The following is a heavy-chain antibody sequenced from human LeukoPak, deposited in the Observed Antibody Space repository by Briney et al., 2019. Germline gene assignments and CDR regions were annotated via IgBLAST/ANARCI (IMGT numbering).Heavy chain of an antibody. J-gene: IGHJ4*02. V-gene: IGHV4-59*01. CDR2: IYYSGST. CDR3: ARAPSYDFWSGYLNYFDY. Sequence: PSETLSLTCTVSGGSISSYYWSWIRQPPGKGLEWVGYIYYSGSTNYNPSLKSRVTLSVDTSKNQFSLKLRSLAAADTAVYYCARAPSYDFWSGYLNYFDYWGQGTLVTVSS. CDR1: GGSISSYY. D-gene: IGHD3-3*01.